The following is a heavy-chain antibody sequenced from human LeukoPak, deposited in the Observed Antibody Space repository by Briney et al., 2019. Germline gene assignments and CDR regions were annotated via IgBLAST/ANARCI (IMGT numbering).Heavy chain of an antibody. CDR2: IKKDGSEK. CDR3: VREAGVLRFLEWSQYYLDY. D-gene: IGHD3-3*01. CDR1: GFLFGSYW. J-gene: IGHJ4*02. V-gene: IGHV3-7*05. Sequence: GGSLRLSCAASGFLFGSYWMSWVRQAPGKGLEWVANIKKDGSEKYYVDSVKGRFTISRDNAQSSLYLQMNSLRADDTAVYYCVREAGVLRFLEWSQYYLDYWGQGTLVTVSS.